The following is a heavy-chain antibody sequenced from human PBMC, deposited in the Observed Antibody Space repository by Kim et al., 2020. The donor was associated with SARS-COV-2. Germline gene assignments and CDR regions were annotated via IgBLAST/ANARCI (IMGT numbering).Heavy chain of an antibody. D-gene: IGHD6-19*01. CDR2: DESKK. CDR3: AREGGSG. Sequence: DESKKDYADSVKGRFTISRDNSKNTLDLQMNSLRAEDTAVYYCAREGGSGWGQGALVTVSS. V-gene: IGHV3-33*01. J-gene: IGHJ4*02.